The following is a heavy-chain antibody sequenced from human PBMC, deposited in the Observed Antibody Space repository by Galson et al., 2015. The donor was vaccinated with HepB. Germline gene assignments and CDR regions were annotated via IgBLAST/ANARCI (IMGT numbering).Heavy chain of an antibody. D-gene: IGHD3-10*01. V-gene: IGHV4-34*01. CDR1: GGSFSGYY. Sequence: SETLSLTCAVYGGSFSGYYWSWIRQPPGKGLEWIGEINHSGSTNYNPSLKSRVTISVDTSKNQFSLKLSSVAAADTAVYYCARGTPYYYGSGSPFDYWGQGTLVTVSS. J-gene: IGHJ4*02. CDR3: ARGTPYYYGSGSPFDY. CDR2: INHSGST.